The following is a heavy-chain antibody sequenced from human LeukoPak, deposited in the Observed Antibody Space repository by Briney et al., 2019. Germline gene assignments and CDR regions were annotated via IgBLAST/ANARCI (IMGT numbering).Heavy chain of an antibody. J-gene: IGHJ4*02. CDR3: ARGENSYGHGRY. Sequence: GRSLRLSCAASGFTFSSYAMHWVRQAPGKGLEWVAVISYDGSNKYYADSVKGRFTISRDNSKNTLHLQMNSLRAEDTAVYYCARGENSYGHGRYWGQGTLVTVSS. V-gene: IGHV3-30-3*01. CDR2: ISYDGSNK. D-gene: IGHD5-18*01. CDR1: GFTFSSYA.